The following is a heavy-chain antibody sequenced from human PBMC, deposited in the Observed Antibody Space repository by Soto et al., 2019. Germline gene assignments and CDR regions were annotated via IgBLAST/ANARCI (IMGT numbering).Heavy chain of an antibody. V-gene: IGHV3-23*01. D-gene: IGHD3-22*01. J-gene: IGHJ4*02. CDR3: AIHSSRLIVVKFPFDS. CDR2: ISGRGDSP. CDR1: GFTFKAHV. Sequence: EVQLLESGGGLVQPGGSLRLSCAASGFTFKAHVMSWVRQAPGQGLEWVSGISGRGDSPYYADSVKGRFTISRDNTKKTVYLLMNTLGAADTAVYYCAIHSSRLIVVKFPFDSWGQGTLVTVSS.